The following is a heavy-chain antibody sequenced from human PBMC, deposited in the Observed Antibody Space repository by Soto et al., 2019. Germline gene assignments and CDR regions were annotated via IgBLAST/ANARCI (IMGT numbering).Heavy chain of an antibody. D-gene: IGHD6-19*01. V-gene: IGHV1-2*02. Sequence: ASVKVSCKSSGYSFTGYYMHWVRQAPGQGLEWMGWINPNSGGTNYAQKFQGRVTMTRDTSISTAYMELSRLTSDDTAVYYCASAAVTGTAGLDFWGQGTQVTVSS. CDR2: INPNSGGT. CDR3: ASAAVTGTAGLDF. CDR1: GYSFTGYY. J-gene: IGHJ4*02.